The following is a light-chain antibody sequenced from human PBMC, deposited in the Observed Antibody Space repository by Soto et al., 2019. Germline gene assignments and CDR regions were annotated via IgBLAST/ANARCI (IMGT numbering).Light chain of an antibody. J-gene: IGKJ1*01. V-gene: IGKV3-20*01. CDR1: QSVSSSY. Sequence: EIVLTQSPGTLSLSPGERATLSCRASQSVSSSYLAWYQQKPGQAPRLLIHGASSRATGIPDRFSGSGSGTDFTLTISRLEPEDFVVYHCQQYGDLPPTFGQGTKVDIK. CDR2: GAS. CDR3: QQYGDLPPT.